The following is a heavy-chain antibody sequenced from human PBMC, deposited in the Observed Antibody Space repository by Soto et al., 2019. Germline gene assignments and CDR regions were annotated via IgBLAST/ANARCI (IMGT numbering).Heavy chain of an antibody. V-gene: IGHV3-9*01. CDR3: AKDISVRGGPRFFDI. J-gene: IGHJ3*02. D-gene: IGHD3-10*01. CDR1: GFTFDDYA. Sequence: EVQLVESGGGLVQPGRSLRLSCAASGFTFDDYAMHWVRQAPGKGLEWVSGISWNSGSIGYADSVKGRFTISRDNAKNSLYLQMNSLRAEDTAVYYCAKDISVRGGPRFFDIWGQGTMVTVSS. CDR2: ISWNSGSI.